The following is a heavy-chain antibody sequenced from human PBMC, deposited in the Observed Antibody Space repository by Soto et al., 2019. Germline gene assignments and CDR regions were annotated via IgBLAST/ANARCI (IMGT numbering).Heavy chain of an antibody. CDR2: IIPLFRTP. D-gene: IGHD4-4*01. CDR3: ARDNDRLQLGGNYYYILDV. J-gene: IGHJ6*02. CDR1: GCTFSSSA. Sequence: QVQLVQSGAEMKEPGSSVKVSCKTSGCTFSSSAISWLRQAPGQGLEWMGGIIPLFRTPDYAQKFQGRVTIAADESTSTAYMGLSSLRSEDTAVYYCARDNDRLQLGGNYYYILDVWGQGTTITFSS. V-gene: IGHV1-69*12.